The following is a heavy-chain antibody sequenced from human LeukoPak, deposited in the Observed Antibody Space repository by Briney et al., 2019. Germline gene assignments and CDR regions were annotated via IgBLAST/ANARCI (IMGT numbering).Heavy chain of an antibody. J-gene: IGHJ2*01. Sequence: SETLSLTCTVSGGSISSYYWSWIRQPPGKGLEWIGYIYYSGSTNYNPSLKSRVTISVDTSKNQSSLKLSSVTAADTAVYYCARVYYSSSYDYWYFDLWGRGTLVTVSS. CDR1: GGSISSYY. CDR3: ARVYYSSSYDYWYFDL. D-gene: IGHD6-13*01. CDR2: IYYSGST. V-gene: IGHV4-59*01.